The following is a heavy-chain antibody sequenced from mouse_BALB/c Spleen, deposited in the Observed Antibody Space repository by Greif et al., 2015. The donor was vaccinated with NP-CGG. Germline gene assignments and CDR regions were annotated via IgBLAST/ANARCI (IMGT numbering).Heavy chain of an antibody. J-gene: IGHJ2*01. CDR1: GYTFTSYW. CDR2: INPSNGRT. D-gene: IGHD2-3*01. CDR3: AREGLYDGYYGGYFDY. Sequence: QVQLQQSGAELVKPGASVKLSCKASGYTFTSYWMHWVKQRPGQGLEWIGEINPSNGRTNYNEKFKSKATLTVDKSSSTAYMQLSSLTSEDSAVYYCAREGLYDGYYGGYFDYWGQGTTLTVSS. V-gene: IGHV1S81*02.